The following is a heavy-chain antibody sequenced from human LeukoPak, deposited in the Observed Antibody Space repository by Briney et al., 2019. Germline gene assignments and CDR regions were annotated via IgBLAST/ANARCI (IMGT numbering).Heavy chain of an antibody. CDR3: ARMDYDFDIFYFDY. Sequence: GASVKVSCKASGYTFTSYGISWVRQAPGQGLELMGWISAYNGNTNYAQKLQGRVTMTTDTSTSTAYMELRSLRSDDTAVYYCARMDYDFDIFYFDYWGQGTLVTVSS. CDR2: ISAYNGNT. V-gene: IGHV1-18*01. J-gene: IGHJ4*02. CDR1: GYTFTSYG. D-gene: IGHD3-3*01.